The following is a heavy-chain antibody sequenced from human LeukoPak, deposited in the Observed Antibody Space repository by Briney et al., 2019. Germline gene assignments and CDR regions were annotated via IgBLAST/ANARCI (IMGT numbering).Heavy chain of an antibody. CDR2: IYHSGTT. D-gene: IGHD1-26*01. CDR1: DGSINSDNW. V-gene: IGHV4-4*02. J-gene: IGHJ4*02. Sequence: PSETLSLTCAVSDGSINSDNWWSWVRQPPGKGLEWIGEIYHSGTTNYNPSLKSRVTMSVDKSKNQFSLKLSSVTAADTAVYYCAKGVGATTIFDYWGQGARVTVSS. CDR3: AKGVGATTIFDY.